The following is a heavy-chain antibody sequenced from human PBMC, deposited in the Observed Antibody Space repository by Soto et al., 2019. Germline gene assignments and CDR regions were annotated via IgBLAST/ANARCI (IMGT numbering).Heavy chain of an antibody. J-gene: IGHJ3*02. CDR3: ARDLFSGIVVVPAAEETPDDAFDI. Sequence: GGSLRLSCAASGFTFSSYWMHWVRQAPGKGLVWVSRINSDGSSTSYADSVKGRFTISRDNAKNTLYLQMNSLRAEETAVYYCARDLFSGIVVVPAAEETPDDAFDIWGQGTMVTVSS. CDR2: INSDGSST. V-gene: IGHV3-74*01. D-gene: IGHD2-2*01. CDR1: GFTFSSYW.